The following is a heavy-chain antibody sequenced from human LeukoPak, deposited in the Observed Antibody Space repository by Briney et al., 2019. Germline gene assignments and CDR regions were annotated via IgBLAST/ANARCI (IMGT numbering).Heavy chain of an antibody. V-gene: IGHV1-69*02. J-gene: IGHJ5*02. CDR3: ARAPNRILEPGKWFDP. CDR1: GGTFSSYT. Sequence: GASVKVSCKASGGTFSSYTISWVRQAPGQGLEWMGRIIPILGIANYAQKFQGRVTITADKSTSTAYMELGSLRSEDTAVYYSARAPNRILEPGKWFDPWGQGTLVTVSS. D-gene: IGHD3-3*01. CDR2: IIPILGIA.